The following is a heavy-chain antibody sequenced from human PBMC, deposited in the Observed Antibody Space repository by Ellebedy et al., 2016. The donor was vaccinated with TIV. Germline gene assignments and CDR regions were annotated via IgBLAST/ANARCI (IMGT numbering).Heavy chain of an antibody. V-gene: IGHV4-34*01. CDR2: INPSGKT. J-gene: IGHJ3*01. D-gene: IGHD3-10*01. CDR3: ARGRRFSASFHPMMSTFEV. Sequence: SETLSLXXTVQGGSFLGYYWSWIRQSPGKGLQWIGEINPSGKTNYTASLKSRLTMSIDTSKRQISLNLNSATAADTAVYYCARGRRFSASFHPMMSTFEVWGQGTTVIVS. CDR1: GGSFLGYY.